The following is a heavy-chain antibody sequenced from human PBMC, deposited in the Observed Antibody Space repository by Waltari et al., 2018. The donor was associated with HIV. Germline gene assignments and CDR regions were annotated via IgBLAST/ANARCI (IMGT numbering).Heavy chain of an antibody. Sequence: EVLLVESGGGLVKPGGYLGLSCAASGFTFTRYIMSWVRQAPGKGLEWVSSISSSSSSYIFYADSVKGRFTISRDNTKNSLYLQMDSLRDDDTAVYYCAREMATVYVDYWGQGTLVTVSS. CDR1: GFTFTRYI. CDR3: AREMATVYVDY. CDR2: ISSSSSSYI. J-gene: IGHJ4*02. D-gene: IGHD4-17*01. V-gene: IGHV3-21*02.